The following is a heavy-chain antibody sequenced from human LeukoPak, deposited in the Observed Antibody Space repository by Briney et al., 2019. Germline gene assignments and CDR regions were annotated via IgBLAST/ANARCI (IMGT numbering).Heavy chain of an antibody. Sequence: SVKVSCKASGGTFSSYAISWVRQAPGQGLEWMGRIIPIFGAANYAQKFQGRVTITTDESTSTAYMELSSLRSEDTAVYYCARGALIVDPGPVDYWGQGTLVTVSS. V-gene: IGHV1-69*05. CDR2: IIPIFGAA. J-gene: IGHJ4*02. CDR1: GGTFSSYA. D-gene: IGHD1-26*01. CDR3: ARGALIVDPGPVDY.